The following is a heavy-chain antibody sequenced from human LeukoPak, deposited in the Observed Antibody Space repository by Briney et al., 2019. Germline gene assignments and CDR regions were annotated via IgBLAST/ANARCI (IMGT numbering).Heavy chain of an antibody. D-gene: IGHD5-18*01. Sequence: GGSLRLSCAASRFTFSSYAMSWVRQAPGKGLEWVAVISYDGSNKYYADSVKGRFTISRDNSKNTLYLQMNSLRAEDTAVYYCAKVLLSYSYGYCFDYWGQGTLVTVSS. CDR1: RFTFSSYA. CDR3: AKVLLSYSYGYCFDY. CDR2: ISYDGSNK. V-gene: IGHV3-30*18. J-gene: IGHJ4*02.